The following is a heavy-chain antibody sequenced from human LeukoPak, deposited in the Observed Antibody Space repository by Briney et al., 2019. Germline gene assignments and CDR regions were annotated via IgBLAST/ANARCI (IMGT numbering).Heavy chain of an antibody. CDR3: ARYYGSDSYYFDY. D-gene: IGHD3-10*01. V-gene: IGHV4-59*08. CDR1: GGSISSHY. Sequence: SETLSLTCTVSGGSISSHYWTWIRQPPGKGLEWIGYIYYRGGTNCNPSLQSRVTISVDTSKNQFSLKVTSVTAADTAVYYCARYYGSDSYYFDYWGQGTLVTVSS. CDR2: IYYRGGT. J-gene: IGHJ4*02.